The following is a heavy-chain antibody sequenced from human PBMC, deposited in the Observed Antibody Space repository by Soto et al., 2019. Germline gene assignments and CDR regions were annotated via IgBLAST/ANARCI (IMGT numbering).Heavy chain of an antibody. CDR1: GGTLSSYA. J-gene: IGHJ4*02. Sequence: GASVKVSCKASGGTLSSYAISWVRQAPGQGLEWMGGIIPIFGTANYAQKFQGRVTITADESTSTAYMELSSLRSEDTAVYYCARGNPLIAAAASPRYYFDYWGQGTLVTVSS. CDR2: IIPIFGTA. D-gene: IGHD6-13*01. CDR3: ARGNPLIAAAASPRYYFDY. V-gene: IGHV1-69*13.